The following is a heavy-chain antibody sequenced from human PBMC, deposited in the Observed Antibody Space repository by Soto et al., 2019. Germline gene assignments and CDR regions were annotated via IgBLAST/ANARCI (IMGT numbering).Heavy chain of an antibody. J-gene: IGHJ5*02. V-gene: IGHV4-4*02. Sequence: QVQLQESGPGLVKSSGTLSLTCAVSSASIGTTYWWSWVRQPPGKGLEWIGEIYDSGRTNYNPSLKSRVTISVDKSKTQFSLQLRSLTAADTAVYYCARNSFSTSSYNFLDPWGQGALVTVSS. D-gene: IGHD6-6*01. CDR3: ARNSFSTSSYNFLDP. CDR1: SASIGTTYW. CDR2: IYDSGRT.